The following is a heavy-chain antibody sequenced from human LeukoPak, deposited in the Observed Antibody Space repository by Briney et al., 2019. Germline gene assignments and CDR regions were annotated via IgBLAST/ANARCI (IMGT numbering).Heavy chain of an antibody. J-gene: IGHJ4*02. CDR3: AIHSSGWGRVY. V-gene: IGHV1-69*05. Sequence: ASVKVSCRASGGTFSSYAISWVRQAPGQGLEWMGGIIPIFGTANYAQKFQGRVTVTTDESTSTAYMELSSLRSEDTAVYYCAIHSSGWGRVYWGQGTLVTVSS. CDR2: IIPIFGTA. CDR1: GGTFSSYA. D-gene: IGHD6-19*01.